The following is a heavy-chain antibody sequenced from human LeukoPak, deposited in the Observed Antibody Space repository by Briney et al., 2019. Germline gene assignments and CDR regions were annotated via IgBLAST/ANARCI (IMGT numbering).Heavy chain of an antibody. J-gene: IGHJ4*02. Sequence: GGSLRLSCAASGFTFSSYGMHWDRQAPGKGLEWVAFIRYDGSNKYYADSVKGRFTISRDNSKNTLYLQMNSLRAEDTAVYYCAKSTGSIPTHTLDYWGQGTLVTVSS. CDR1: GFTFSSYG. CDR2: IRYDGSNK. D-gene: IGHD2-21*01. V-gene: IGHV3-30*02. CDR3: AKSTGSIPTHTLDY.